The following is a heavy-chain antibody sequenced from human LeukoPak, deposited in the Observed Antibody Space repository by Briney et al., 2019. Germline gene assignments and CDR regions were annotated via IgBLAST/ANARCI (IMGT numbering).Heavy chain of an antibody. D-gene: IGHD5-12*01. CDR1: GGSFSGYY. Sequence: SETLSLTCAVYGGSFSGYYWSWIRQPPGKGLEWIGEISHSGSTNYNPSLKSRVTISVDTSKNQFSLKLSSVTAADTAVYYCAGGYSGYETFDYWGQGTLVTASS. J-gene: IGHJ4*02. V-gene: IGHV4-34*01. CDR2: ISHSGST. CDR3: AGGYSGYETFDY.